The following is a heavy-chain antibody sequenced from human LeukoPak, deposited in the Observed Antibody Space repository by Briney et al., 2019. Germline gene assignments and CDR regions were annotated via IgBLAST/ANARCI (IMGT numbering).Heavy chain of an antibody. D-gene: IGHD3-22*01. CDR1: GGSISCYY. CDR2: IYYSGST. V-gene: IGHV4-59*08. J-gene: IGHJ4*02. Sequence: SETLSLTCPVSGGSISCYYWRWLRQPPGKGREWIGYIYYSGSTNYNPPLKSRVTISEDPSQNQFSLKLGSVQAAGTAVYYWSGRHSSGYGGWGFDYWGQGTLVTVSS. CDR3: SGRHSSGYGGWGFDY.